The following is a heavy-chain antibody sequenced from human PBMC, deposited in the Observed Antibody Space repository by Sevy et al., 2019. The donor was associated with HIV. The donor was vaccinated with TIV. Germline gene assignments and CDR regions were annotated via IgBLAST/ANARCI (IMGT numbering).Heavy chain of an antibody. V-gene: IGHV3-11*01. Sequence: GGSLRLSCAASGFTFNDYNLSWIRQAPGTGLEWVSYISTSTSTTTIYYADSVKVRFTMSRDNAKNSIYLQMNSLRVDDTAVYYCARAAGWFDAWGQGTLVTVSS. CDR3: ARAAGWFDA. CDR2: ISTSTSTTTI. J-gene: IGHJ5*02. CDR1: GFTFNDYN.